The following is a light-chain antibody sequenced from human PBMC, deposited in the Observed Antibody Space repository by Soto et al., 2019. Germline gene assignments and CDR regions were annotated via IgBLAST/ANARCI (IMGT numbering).Light chain of an antibody. Sequence: EIVLTQSPATLSLSPGNRATLSCRASQSVSGYLAWYQQKPGQAPRLLIYDASNRATGIPGRFSGSGAGTDFPPTITSLEPEDFAVYYCQQRSNWPSTFGGGTKVEI. J-gene: IGKJ4*01. CDR3: QQRSNWPST. CDR2: DAS. CDR1: QSVSGY. V-gene: IGKV3-11*01.